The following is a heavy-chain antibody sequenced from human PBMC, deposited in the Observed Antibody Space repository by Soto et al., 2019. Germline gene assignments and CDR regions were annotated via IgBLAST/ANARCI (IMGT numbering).Heavy chain of an antibody. CDR1: GGTFSSYA. CDR3: AREGVAPYYYYGMDV. CDR2: IIPIFGTA. J-gene: IGHJ6*02. V-gene: IGHV1-69*13. D-gene: IGHD5-12*01. Sequence: GASVNVSCKASGGTFSSYAISWVRQAPGQGLEWMGGIIPIFGTANYAQKFQGRVTITADESTSTAYMELSSLRSEDTAVYYCAREGVAPYYYYGMDVWGQGTPVTVSS.